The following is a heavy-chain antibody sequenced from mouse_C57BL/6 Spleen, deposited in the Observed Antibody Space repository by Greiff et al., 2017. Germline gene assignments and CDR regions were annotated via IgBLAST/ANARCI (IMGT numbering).Heavy chain of an antibody. CDR1: GFNIKDYY. D-gene: IGHD2-4*01. V-gene: IGHV14-2*01. CDR2: IDPEDGET. Sequence: EVQLQQSGAELVKPGASVKLSCTASGFNIKDYYMHWVKQRTEQGLEWIGRIDPEDGETQYAPKFQGKATITADTSSNTAYLQLSSLTSEDTAVYCCARDYAWLAYWGQGTLVTVSA. CDR3: ARDYAWLAY. J-gene: IGHJ3*01.